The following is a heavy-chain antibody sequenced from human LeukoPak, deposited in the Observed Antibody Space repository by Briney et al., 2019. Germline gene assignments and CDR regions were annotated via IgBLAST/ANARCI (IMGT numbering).Heavy chain of an antibody. CDR3: ARGRSIAARYDAFDI. CDR1: EFTFTRYE. J-gene: IGHJ3*02. Sequence: GGSLRLSCAASEFTFTRYELNWVRQAPGKGLEWVSYIRCSGNTISYADSVKGRFTISRDNAKHTLYLPVNSLRCEDTAVFYCARGRSIAARYDAFDIWGQGTMVTVSS. CDR2: IRCSGNTI. D-gene: IGHD6-6*01. V-gene: IGHV3-48*03.